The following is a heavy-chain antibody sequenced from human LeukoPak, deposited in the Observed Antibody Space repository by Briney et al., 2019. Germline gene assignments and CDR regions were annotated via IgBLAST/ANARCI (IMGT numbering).Heavy chain of an antibody. Sequence: PGGSLRLSCAASGFTFSSYEMNWVRQAPGKGLEWVSYISSSSSTIYYADSVKGRFTISRDNAKNSLYLQMNSLRAEDMAVYYCARVGIMTTSLGTFDIWGQGTMVAVSS. CDR2: ISSSSSTI. D-gene: IGHD4-17*01. CDR1: GFTFSSYE. J-gene: IGHJ3*02. CDR3: ARVGIMTTSLGTFDI. V-gene: IGHV3-48*01.